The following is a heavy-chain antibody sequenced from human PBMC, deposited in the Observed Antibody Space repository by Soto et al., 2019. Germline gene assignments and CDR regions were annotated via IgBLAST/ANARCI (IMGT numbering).Heavy chain of an antibody. CDR2: IWYDGSNK. Sequence: QVQLVESGGGVVQPGRSLRLSCAASGFTFSSYGMHWVRQAPGKGLEWVALIWYDGSNKNYADSVKVRFTISRDDSKNTLYLQMNSLRAEDTAVYYCARDAYLGSGSYAYWGQGTLVTVSS. D-gene: IGHD3-10*01. J-gene: IGHJ4*02. CDR3: ARDAYLGSGSYAY. V-gene: IGHV3-33*01. CDR1: GFTFSSYG.